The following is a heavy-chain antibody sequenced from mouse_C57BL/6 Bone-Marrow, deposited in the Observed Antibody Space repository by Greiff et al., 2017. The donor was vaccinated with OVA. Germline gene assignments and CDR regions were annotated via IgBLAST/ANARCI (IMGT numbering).Heavy chain of an antibody. J-gene: IGHJ4*01. CDR3: ASRSYSNYDAMDY. CDR1: GYTFTDYN. CDR2: INPNNGGT. Sequence: EVQLQQSGPELVKPGASVKMSCKASGYTFTDYNMHWVKQSHGKSREWIGYINPNNGGTSYNQKFTGKAALTVNKSSSTAYMELRSLTSEDSAVYYCASRSYSNYDAMDYWGQGTSVTVSS. D-gene: IGHD2-5*01. V-gene: IGHV1-22*01.